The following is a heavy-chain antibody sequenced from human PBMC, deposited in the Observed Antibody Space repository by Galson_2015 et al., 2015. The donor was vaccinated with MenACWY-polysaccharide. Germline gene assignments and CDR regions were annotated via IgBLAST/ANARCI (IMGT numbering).Heavy chain of an antibody. V-gene: IGHV3-33*01. D-gene: IGHD3-10*02. Sequence: SLRLSCAASGLKFRGSGMHWVRQAPGKGLEWVAVIQYDGSQKQYIDSVKGRFTISRDNSKNTLYLEMNSLRAEDTALYYCAREGSRIVFHAFDFWGQGTTVTVSS. CDR2: IQYDGSQK. CDR1: GLKFRGSG. CDR3: AREGSRIVFHAFDF. J-gene: IGHJ3*01.